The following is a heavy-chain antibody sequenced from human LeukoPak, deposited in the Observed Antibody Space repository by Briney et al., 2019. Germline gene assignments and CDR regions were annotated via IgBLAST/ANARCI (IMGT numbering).Heavy chain of an antibody. CDR1: GFTFSSFD. V-gene: IGHV3-13*01. CDR2: IGTASDT. D-gene: IGHD1-1*01. CDR3: ASGPPRGKYYYMDV. J-gene: IGHJ6*03. Sequence: GGSLRLSCAASGFTFSSFDMHWVRQPTGQGLEWVSTIGTASDTYYPGSVEGRFTLSRDNAKNSLYLQMNSLTAGDTAVYYCASGPPRGKYYYMDVWGKGTTVTVSS.